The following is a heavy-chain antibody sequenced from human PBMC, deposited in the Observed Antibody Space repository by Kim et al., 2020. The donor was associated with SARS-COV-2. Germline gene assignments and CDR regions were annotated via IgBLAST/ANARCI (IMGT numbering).Heavy chain of an antibody. CDR2: IRSKAYGGTT. V-gene: IGHV3-49*04. D-gene: IGHD6-13*01. CDR3: TRDNWQQRDY. J-gene: IGHJ4*02. CDR1: GFTFGDYA. Sequence: GGSLRLSCTVSGFTFGDYALTWVRQAPGKGLEWVSLIRSKAYGGTTEYAASVKGRFTISRDDSKSIAYLQMNSLKTEDTAVYYCTRDNWQQRDYWGQGTLVTVSS.